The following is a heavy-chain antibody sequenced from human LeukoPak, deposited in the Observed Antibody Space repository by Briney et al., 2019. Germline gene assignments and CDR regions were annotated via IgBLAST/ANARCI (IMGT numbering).Heavy chain of an antibody. Sequence: GGSLRLSCAASGLIVSSTYLTWVRQAPGKGLEWVSSINYSGSGTFYADSVKGRFTISRDNSKDTLHLQMNSLRVEDTAVYYCAKEEYDSGWYKWFGPWGQGTLVTVSS. CDR1: GLIVSSTY. D-gene: IGHD6-19*01. CDR3: AKEEYDSGWYKWFGP. CDR2: INYSGSGT. J-gene: IGHJ5*02. V-gene: IGHV3-53*01.